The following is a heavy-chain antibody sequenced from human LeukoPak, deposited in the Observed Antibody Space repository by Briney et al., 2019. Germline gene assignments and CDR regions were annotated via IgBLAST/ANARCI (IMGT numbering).Heavy chain of an antibody. Sequence: PGGSLRLSCAASGFTVSSNYMSWVRQAPGKGLEWVSVIYSGGSTYYADSVKGRFTISRDNSKNTLNLQMNSLRAEDTAVYYCARDSSSSLDYWGQGTLVTVSS. CDR2: IYSGGST. CDR1: GFTVSSNY. CDR3: ARDSSSSLDY. J-gene: IGHJ4*02. D-gene: IGHD6-13*01. V-gene: IGHV3-53*01.